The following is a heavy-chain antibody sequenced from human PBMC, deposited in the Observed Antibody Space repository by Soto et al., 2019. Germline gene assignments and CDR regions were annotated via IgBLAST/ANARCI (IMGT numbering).Heavy chain of an antibody. CDR1: GDSINPYY. CDR2: VYYNGDT. CDR3: ARYYCAGGTCYHFEH. D-gene: IGHD2-15*01. Sequence: ASETLSLTCTVSGDSINPYYWSWIRQPPGKGLEWIGYVYYNGDTNSNPSLKSRVSISVETSKNQFSLRLSSVTTADTAIYYCARYYCAGGTCYHFEHWSQGTLVTVSS. J-gene: IGHJ4*02. V-gene: IGHV4-59*01.